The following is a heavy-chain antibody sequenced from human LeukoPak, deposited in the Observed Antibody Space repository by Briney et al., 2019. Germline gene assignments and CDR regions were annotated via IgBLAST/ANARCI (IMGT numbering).Heavy chain of an antibody. J-gene: IGHJ4*02. Sequence: PGGSLRLSCAASGFTFSSYAMSWVRQAPGKGLEWVSAISGSGGSTYYADSVKGRFTISRDNSKNTLYLQMNSLRAEDTAVYYCAKPHVDTAMVTPSPFDYWGQGTLVTVSS. CDR2: ISGSGGST. CDR3: AKPHVDTAMVTPSPFDY. V-gene: IGHV3-23*01. CDR1: GFTFSSYA. D-gene: IGHD5-18*01.